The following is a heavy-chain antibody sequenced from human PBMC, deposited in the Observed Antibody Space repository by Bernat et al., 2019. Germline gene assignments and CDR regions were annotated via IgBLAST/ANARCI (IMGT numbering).Heavy chain of an antibody. J-gene: IGHJ4*02. CDR3: ARGRGGYSYGYGQYYFDY. V-gene: IGHV3-30*03. CDR1: GFTFSSYG. CDR2: ISYDGSNK. D-gene: IGHD5-18*01. Sequence: QVQLVESGGGVVQPGRSLRLSCAASGFTFSSYGMHWVRQAPGKGLEWVAVISYDGSNKYYADSVKGRFTISRDNSKNTLYLQMNSLRAEDTAVYYCARGRGGYSYGYGQYYFDYWGQGTLVTVSS.